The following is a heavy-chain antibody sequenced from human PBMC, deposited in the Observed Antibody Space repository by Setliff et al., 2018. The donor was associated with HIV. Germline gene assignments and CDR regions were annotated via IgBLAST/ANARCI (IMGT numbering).Heavy chain of an antibody. Sequence: PGESLKISCAASGFMFGDDWMSWVRQTPGKGLEWVASVTPDGGDKYYANSMRGRFTISRDNGKNAVYLQMNSLTAEDTALYYCVRDLARVIAYWGQGTLVTVSS. CDR2: VTPDGGDK. CDR3: VRDLARVIAY. J-gene: IGHJ4*02. V-gene: IGHV3-7*01. CDR1: GFMFGDDW. D-gene: IGHD3-10*01.